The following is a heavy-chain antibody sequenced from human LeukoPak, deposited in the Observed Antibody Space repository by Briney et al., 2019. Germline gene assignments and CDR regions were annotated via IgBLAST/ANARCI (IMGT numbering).Heavy chain of an antibody. CDR3: ARGVGQQLVIFDY. Sequence: SVKVSCRASGGTFSNYAISWVRQAPGQGLEWMGRIIPILGIANYAQKFQGRVTITADKSTSTAYMELSSVRSEDTAVYYCARGVGQQLVIFDYWGQGTLVTVSS. D-gene: IGHD6-13*01. CDR1: GGTFSNYA. J-gene: IGHJ4*02. V-gene: IGHV1-69*04. CDR2: IIPILGIA.